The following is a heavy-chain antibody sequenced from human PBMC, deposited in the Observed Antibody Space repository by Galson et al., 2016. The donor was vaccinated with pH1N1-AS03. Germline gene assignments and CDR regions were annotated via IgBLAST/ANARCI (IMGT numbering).Heavy chain of an antibody. J-gene: IGHJ4*02. V-gene: IGHV1-69*10. CDR2: VIPTLGIT. D-gene: IGHD5-24*01. CDR3: ARGKSDGYNLGSVEY. CDR1: GGTFSNYA. Sequence: SVKVSCKASGGTFSNYALSWVRQAPGQGLDWMGGVIPTLGITNHAQKFQDRVTITADKPTSTAYLELNSLKSEDTAVYYCARGKSDGYNLGSVEYWGQGTLVTVSS.